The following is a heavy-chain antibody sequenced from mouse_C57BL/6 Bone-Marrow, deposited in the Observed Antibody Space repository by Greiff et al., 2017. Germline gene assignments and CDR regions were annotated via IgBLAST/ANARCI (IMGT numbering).Heavy chain of an antibody. CDR2: ISSGGSYT. Sequence: EVQLQESGGDLVKPGGSLKLSCAASGFTFSSYGMSWVRQTPDKRLEWVATISSGGSYTYYPDSGKGRFTISRDNAKNTLYLQMSSLKSEDTAMYYCARRDYGSSYVAWFAYWGQGTLVTVSA. V-gene: IGHV5-6*01. CDR3: ARRDYGSSYVAWFAY. CDR1: GFTFSSYG. D-gene: IGHD1-1*01. J-gene: IGHJ3*01.